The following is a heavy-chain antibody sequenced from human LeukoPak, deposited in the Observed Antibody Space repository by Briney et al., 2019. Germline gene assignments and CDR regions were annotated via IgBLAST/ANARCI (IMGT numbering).Heavy chain of an antibody. J-gene: IGHJ6*02. CDR1: GGSISSSSYY. CDR3: ARIYCSSTSCYSFIGYYYYGMDV. D-gene: IGHD2-2*01. CDR2: IYYSGST. Sequence: SETLSLTCTVSGGSISSSSYYWGWIRQPPGKGLEWIGSIYYSGSTYYNPSPKSRVTISVDTSKNQFSLKLSSVTAADTAVYYRARIYCSSTSCYSFIGYYYYGMDVWGQGTTVTVSS. V-gene: IGHV4-39*01.